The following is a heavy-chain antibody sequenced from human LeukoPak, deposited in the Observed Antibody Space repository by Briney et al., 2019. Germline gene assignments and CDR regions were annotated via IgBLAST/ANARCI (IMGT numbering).Heavy chain of an antibody. CDR1: GFTFSSYS. Sequence: GSLRLSCAASGFTFSSYSMNWVRQALGKGLEWVSSISSSSSYIYYADSVKGRFTISRDNAKNSLYLQMNSLRAEDTAVYYCARGGLTYYDFWSGPYYFDYWGQGTLVTVSS. CDR2: ISSSSSYI. J-gene: IGHJ4*02. V-gene: IGHV3-21*01. CDR3: ARGGLTYYDFWSGPYYFDY. D-gene: IGHD3-3*01.